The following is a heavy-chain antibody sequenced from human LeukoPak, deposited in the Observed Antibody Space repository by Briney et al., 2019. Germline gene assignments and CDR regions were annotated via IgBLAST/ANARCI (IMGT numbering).Heavy chain of an antibody. Sequence: ARSLRLSCAASGFTFSSYAMHWVRQAPGKGLEWVAVISYDGSNKYYADSVKGRFTISRDNSKNTLYLQMNSLRAEDTAVYYCATLYDILTGYPSRVDYWGQGTLVTVSS. J-gene: IGHJ4*02. D-gene: IGHD3-9*01. CDR3: ATLYDILTGYPSRVDY. CDR2: ISYDGSNK. V-gene: IGHV3-30-3*01. CDR1: GFTFSSYA.